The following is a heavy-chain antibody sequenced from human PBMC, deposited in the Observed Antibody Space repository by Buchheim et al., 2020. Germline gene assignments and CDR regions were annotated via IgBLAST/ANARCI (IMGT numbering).Heavy chain of an antibody. V-gene: IGHV4-31*03. CDR3: ARDPRSKKGNFWWYFDL. J-gene: IGHJ2*01. D-gene: IGHD2/OR15-2a*01. CDR2: TYYSGST. CDR1: GGSISSGGYY. Sequence: QVQLQESGPGLVKPSQTLSLTCTVSGGSISSGGYYWSWIRQHPGKGLEWIGYTYYSGSTYYNPSFKSRVTISVDTSKTQFSLKLSSVTAADTAVYYCARDPRSKKGNFWWYFDLWGRGTL.